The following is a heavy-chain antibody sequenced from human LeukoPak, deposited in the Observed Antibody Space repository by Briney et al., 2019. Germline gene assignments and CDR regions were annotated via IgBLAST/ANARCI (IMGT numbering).Heavy chain of an antibody. J-gene: IGHJ6*02. CDR1: GFTFSSYA. D-gene: IGHD6-6*01. Sequence: GGSLRLSCAASGFTFSSYAMHWVRQAPGKGLEWVAVISYDGSNKYYADSVKGRSTISRDNSKNTLYLQMNSLRAEDTAVYYCARVYSSSSPYYYGMDVWGQGTTVTVSS. CDR2: ISYDGSNK. CDR3: ARVYSSSSPYYYGMDV. V-gene: IGHV3-30-3*01.